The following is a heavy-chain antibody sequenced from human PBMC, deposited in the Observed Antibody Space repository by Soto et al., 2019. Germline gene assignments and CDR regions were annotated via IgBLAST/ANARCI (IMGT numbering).Heavy chain of an antibody. CDR1: GSNFSAYW. V-gene: IGHV5-51*01. CDR2: IQPSDSDT. Sequence: GESMKISCTGAGSNFSAYWSAWVRHMRGKGLWRMGIIQPSDSDTRYSPSFQSQVTISTDKSSVTAYLQWSSLKASDTAMYFCARPSRGDFWSSYQGPKYYCYGMDVWGQGTTVTVSS. D-gene: IGHD3-3*01. CDR3: ARPSRGDFWSSYQGPKYYCYGMDV. J-gene: IGHJ6*02.